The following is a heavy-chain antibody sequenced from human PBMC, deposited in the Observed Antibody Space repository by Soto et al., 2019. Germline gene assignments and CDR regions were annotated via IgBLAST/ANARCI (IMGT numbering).Heavy chain of an antibody. CDR1: GVAFISYA. CDR3: AKDHYGSD. D-gene: IGHD3-16*01. V-gene: IGHV3-23*01. CDR2: IMGSGGST. Sequence: ALKLSCEASGVAFISYALSWVRQAPGKGLEWVSAIMGSGGSTYYADSVKGRFTISRDNSKNTLYLQMNSLRAEDTAVYFCAKDHYGSDWGQGTLVTVSS. J-gene: IGHJ4*02.